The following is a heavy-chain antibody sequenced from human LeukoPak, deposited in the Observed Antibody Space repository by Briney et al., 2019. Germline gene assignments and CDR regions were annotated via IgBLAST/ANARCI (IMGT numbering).Heavy chain of an antibody. CDR3: ARDRRQRDYFDF. CDR1: NYSISSDYY. J-gene: IGHJ4*02. Sequence: PSETLSLTCTVSNYSISSDYYWGWIRQPPGKGLEWIGSLFHSGTIYYNPSLKSRVTILVDTSKNQFSLKLNSVTAADTAVYYCARDRRQRDYFDFWGQGARVSVSS. V-gene: IGHV4-38-2*02. D-gene: IGHD1-1*01. CDR2: LFHSGTI.